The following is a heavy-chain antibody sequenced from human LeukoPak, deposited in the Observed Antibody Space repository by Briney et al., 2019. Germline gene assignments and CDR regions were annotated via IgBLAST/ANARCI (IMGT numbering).Heavy chain of an antibody. CDR2: IYYSGST. Sequence: KPSESLSLTCTVSGGSISSSGNSWGWIRQPPGKGLEWIGSIYYSGSTYYNPSLESRVTTSVDTSRNQFSLRLHSVTAADTAVYYCARHGIGDSSRDYFDYWGQGTPVTVSP. CDR3: ARHGIGDSSRDYFDY. D-gene: IGHD6-13*01. CDR1: GGSISSSGNS. V-gene: IGHV4-39*01. J-gene: IGHJ4*02.